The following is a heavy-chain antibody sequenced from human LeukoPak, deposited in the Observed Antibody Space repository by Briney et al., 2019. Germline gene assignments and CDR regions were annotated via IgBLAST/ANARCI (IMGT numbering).Heavy chain of an antibody. J-gene: IGHJ4*02. Sequence: GGSLRLSCAASGFTFSSYAMSWVRQAPGKGLEWVSAISGSGGSTYYADSVKGRFTISRDNSKNTLYLQMNSLRAEDTAVYYYAKVTTYYGSGEYYFDYWGQGTLATVSS. CDR1: GFTFSSYA. CDR3: AKVTTYYGSGEYYFDY. V-gene: IGHV3-23*01. D-gene: IGHD3-10*01. CDR2: ISGSGGST.